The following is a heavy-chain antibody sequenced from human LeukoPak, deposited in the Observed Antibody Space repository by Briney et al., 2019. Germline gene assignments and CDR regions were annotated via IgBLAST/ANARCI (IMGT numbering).Heavy chain of an antibody. CDR3: ARLSQQTFDI. Sequence: ASVKVSCKASGYTFTTYYMHWVRQAPGQGLEWMGRIDPSGGSTSYAQKFQGRVTMTRDTSTSTVYMELSSLRSDDTAVYYCARLSQQTFDIWGQGTLVTVSS. CDR1: GYTFTTYY. J-gene: IGHJ3*02. V-gene: IGHV1-46*01. CDR2: IDPSGGST.